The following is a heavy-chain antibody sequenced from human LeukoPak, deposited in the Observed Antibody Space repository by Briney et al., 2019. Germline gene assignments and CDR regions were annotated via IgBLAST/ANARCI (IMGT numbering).Heavy chain of an antibody. CDR2: IIPIFGTA. D-gene: IGHD3-9*01. Sequence: ASVKVSCKASGGTFSSYAISWVRQAPGQGLEWMGGIIPIFGTANYAQKFQGRVTITTDESTSTAYMELSSPRSEDTAVYYCARGGLRYFDWLLCWGQGTLVTVSS. V-gene: IGHV1-69*05. CDR3: ARGGLRYFDWLLC. J-gene: IGHJ4*02. CDR1: GGTFSSYA.